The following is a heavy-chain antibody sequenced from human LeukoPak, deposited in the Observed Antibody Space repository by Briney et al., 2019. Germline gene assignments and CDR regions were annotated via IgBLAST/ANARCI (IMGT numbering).Heavy chain of an antibody. V-gene: IGHV1-2*02. CDR3: ARDRMGDCATTSCYLAY. D-gene: IGHD2-2*01. J-gene: IGHJ4*02. Sequence: ASVKVSCKASGYTFTGHYMHWVRQAPGQGLEWMGWINPNSGDTNYAQKFQGRVTMTRDTSINTVYMDLSSLRSGDTAVYYCARDRMGDCATTSCYLAYWGQGTQVTVSS. CDR1: GYTFTGHY. CDR2: INPNSGDT.